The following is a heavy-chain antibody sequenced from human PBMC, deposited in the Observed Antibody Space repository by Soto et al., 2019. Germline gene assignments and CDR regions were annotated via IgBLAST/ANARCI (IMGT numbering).Heavy chain of an antibody. CDR2: ISYDGSNK. CDR1: GFTFSSYA. Sequence: GGSLRLSCAASGFTFSSYAMHWVRQAPGKGLEWVAVISYDGSNKYYADSVKGRFTISRDNSKNTLYLQMNSLRAEDTAVYYCASPRTGGFFDYWGHGTLVTVSS. J-gene: IGHJ4*01. CDR3: ASPRTGGFFDY. V-gene: IGHV3-30-3*01. D-gene: IGHD3-10*01.